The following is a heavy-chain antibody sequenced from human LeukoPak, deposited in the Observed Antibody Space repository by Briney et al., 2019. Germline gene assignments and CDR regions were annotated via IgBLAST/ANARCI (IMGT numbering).Heavy chain of an antibody. D-gene: IGHD3-10*01. CDR3: AKWFRQAGYHFDY. CDR1: GFSFGDYA. Sequence: GGSLRLSCAASGFSFGDYAMHWVRQAPGKGLEWLSVIFWNSNSIRYADSVKGRFIISRDNAKNSLYLQMNSLRAEDTAVYYCAKWFRQAGYHFDYWGQGTLVTVSS. J-gene: IGHJ4*02. V-gene: IGHV3-9*01. CDR2: IFWNSNSI.